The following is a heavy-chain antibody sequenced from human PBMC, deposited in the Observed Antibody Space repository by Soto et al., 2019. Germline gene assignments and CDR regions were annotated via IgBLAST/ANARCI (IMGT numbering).Heavy chain of an antibody. D-gene: IGHD3-3*01. CDR1: GFTFDDYA. Sequence: GGSLRLSCAASGFTFDDYAMHWVRQAPGKGLEWVSGISWNSGSIGYADSVKGRFTISRDNAKNSLYLQMNSLRAEDTALYYFSYAPAPYYDFWSGPGYYMDVWGKGTTVTVSS. J-gene: IGHJ6*03. CDR2: ISWNSGSI. V-gene: IGHV3-9*01. CDR3: SYAPAPYYDFWSGPGYYMDV.